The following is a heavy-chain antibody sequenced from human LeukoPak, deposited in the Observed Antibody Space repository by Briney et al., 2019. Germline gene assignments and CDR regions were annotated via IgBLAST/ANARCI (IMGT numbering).Heavy chain of an antibody. CDR1: GFTFSNYA. D-gene: IGHD7-27*01. CDR3: AREHWDFDY. J-gene: IGHJ4*02. CDR2: ISGSGEST. V-gene: IGHV3-23*01. Sequence: PGGSLRLSCAASGFTFSNYAITWIRQAPGKGLEWVSEISGSGESTYYGDSVKGRFTISRDNAKNTLYLQMNSLRAGDTAVYYCAREHWDFDYWGQGTLVTVSS.